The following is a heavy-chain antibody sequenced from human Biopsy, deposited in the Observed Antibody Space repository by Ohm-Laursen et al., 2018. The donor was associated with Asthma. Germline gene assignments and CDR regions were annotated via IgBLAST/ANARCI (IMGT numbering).Heavy chain of an antibody. Sequence: ASVKVSCKASGYTFNSAGITWVRQAPGQGLEWMGWISVYNGNTKVAQKLQDRVTMITDTSTSTAYMELRSLRSGDTAVYFCARAVDYSHYYGIDVWGQVTTVTVS. CDR2: ISVYNGNT. J-gene: IGHJ6*02. CDR3: ARAVDYSHYYGIDV. V-gene: IGHV1-18*01. CDR1: GYTFNSAG. D-gene: IGHD3-10*01.